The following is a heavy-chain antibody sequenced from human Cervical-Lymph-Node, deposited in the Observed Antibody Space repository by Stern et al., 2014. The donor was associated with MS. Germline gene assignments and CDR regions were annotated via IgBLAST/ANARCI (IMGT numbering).Heavy chain of an antibody. J-gene: IGHJ3*02. V-gene: IGHV2-5*02. CDR3: AHSGYSQMVGSDFDI. Sequence: QVTLKESGPTLVKPTQTLTLSCTCSGFSLSTSGVAVAWIRQPPGKALECLALIYWDDDKRYSSSLKSRLTITKDTSKNLVVLTMTNMDPVDTATYYCAHSGYSQMVGSDFDIWGQGIVVTVSS. CDR2: IYWDDDK. CDR1: GFSLSTSGVA. D-gene: IGHD5-18*01.